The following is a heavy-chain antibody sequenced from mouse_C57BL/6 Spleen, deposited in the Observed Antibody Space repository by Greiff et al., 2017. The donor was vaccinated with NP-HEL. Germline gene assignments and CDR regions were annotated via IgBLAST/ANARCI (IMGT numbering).Heavy chain of an antibody. D-gene: IGHD2-5*01. V-gene: IGHV1-81*01. CDR1: GYTFTSYG. CDR3: ANSNYEGAWFAY. J-gene: IGHJ3*01. CDR2: IYPRSGNT. Sequence: QVQLQQSGAELARPGASVKLSCKASGYTFTSYGISWVKQRTGQGLEWIGEIYPRSGNTYYNEKFKGKATLTADKSSSTAYMELRSLTSEDSAVYFCANSNYEGAWFAYWGQGTLVTVSA.